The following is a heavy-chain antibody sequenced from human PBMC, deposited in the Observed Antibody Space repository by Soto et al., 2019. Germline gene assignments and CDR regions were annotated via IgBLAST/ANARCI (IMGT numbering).Heavy chain of an antibody. Sequence: QVQLVESGGGVVQPGRSLRLSCAASGFTFSSYGMHWVRQAPGKGLEWVAVIWYDGSNKYYADSVKGRFTISRDNSKNPVYMQMNSLRAEDTAVYYCARDLGYCSSTSCYEGWFDPWGQGTLVTVSS. J-gene: IGHJ5*02. CDR2: IWYDGSNK. D-gene: IGHD2-2*01. CDR1: GFTFSSYG. V-gene: IGHV3-33*01. CDR3: ARDLGYCSSTSCYEGWFDP.